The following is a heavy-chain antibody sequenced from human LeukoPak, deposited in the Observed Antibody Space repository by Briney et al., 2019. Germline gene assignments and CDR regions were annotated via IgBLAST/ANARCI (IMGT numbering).Heavy chain of an antibody. V-gene: IGHV3-66*01. CDR2: IFNDGNT. D-gene: IGHD6-19*01. CDR1: GFTVSTNY. CDR3: ARDQTVAGD. Sequence: GGSLRLSCAASGFTVSTNYMTWVRQAPGKGLEWVSVIFNDGNTYYADSVKGRFTISRDNSKNTLYLQMNSLRAEDTALYYCARDQTVAGDWGQGTLVTVSS. J-gene: IGHJ4*02.